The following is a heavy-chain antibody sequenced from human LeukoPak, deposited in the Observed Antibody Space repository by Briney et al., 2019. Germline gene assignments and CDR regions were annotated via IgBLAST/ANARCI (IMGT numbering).Heavy chain of an antibody. J-gene: IGHJ4*02. CDR2: IYHSGST. CDR1: GGSISSSSYY. V-gene: IGHV4-39*01. D-gene: IGHD6-13*01. Sequence: SETLSLTCTVSGGSISSSSYYWGWIRQPPGKGLEWIGSIYHSGSTYYNPSLKSRVTISVDTSKNQFSLKLSSVTAADTAVYYCARPYSSWYYYFDYWGQGTLVTVSS. CDR3: ARPYSSWYYYFDY.